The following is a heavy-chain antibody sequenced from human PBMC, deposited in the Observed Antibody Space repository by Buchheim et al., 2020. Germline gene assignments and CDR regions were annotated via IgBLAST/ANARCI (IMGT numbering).Heavy chain of an antibody. V-gene: IGHV3-48*03. CDR1: GFTFSSYE. CDR3: AREVKQQLVRGDY. D-gene: IGHD6-13*01. J-gene: IGHJ4*02. CDR2: ISSSGSTI. Sequence: EVQLVESGGGLVQPGGSLRLSCAAFGFTFSSYEMNWVRQAPGKGLEWVSYISSSGSTIYYAVSVKGRFTIPRDNAKNSLYLQMNSLRAEDTAVYYCAREVKQQLVRGDYWGQGTL.